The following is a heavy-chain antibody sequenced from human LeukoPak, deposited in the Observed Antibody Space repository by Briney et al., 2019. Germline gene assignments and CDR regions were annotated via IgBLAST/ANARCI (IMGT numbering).Heavy chain of an antibody. Sequence: ASVKVSCKVSGYTLTEISMHWVRQAPGKGLEWMGGFDPEDGETIYAQKFQGRVTMTEDTSTDTAYMELSSLRSEDTAVYYCATGYYYGSGSYSSYYFDYWGQGTLVTVSS. D-gene: IGHD3-10*01. CDR2: FDPEDGET. V-gene: IGHV1-24*01. J-gene: IGHJ4*02. CDR1: GYTLTEIS. CDR3: ATGYYYGSGSYSSYYFDY.